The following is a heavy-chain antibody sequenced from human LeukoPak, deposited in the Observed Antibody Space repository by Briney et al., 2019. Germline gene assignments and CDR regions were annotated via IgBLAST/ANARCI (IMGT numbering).Heavy chain of an antibody. Sequence: SVKVSCKASGGTFSSYAISWVRQAPGQGLEWMGRIIPILGIANYAQKFQGRVTITADKSTSTAYVELSSLRSEDTAVYYCAALGATRGPPIDYWGQGTLVTVSS. CDR2: IIPILGIA. CDR3: AALGATRGPPIDY. V-gene: IGHV1-69*04. J-gene: IGHJ4*02. CDR1: GGTFSSYA. D-gene: IGHD1-26*01.